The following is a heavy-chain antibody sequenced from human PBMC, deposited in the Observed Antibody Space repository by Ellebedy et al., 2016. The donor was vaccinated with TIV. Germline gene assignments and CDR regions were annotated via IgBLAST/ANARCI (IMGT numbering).Heavy chain of an antibody. CDR3: ARRGWGSGSSFDY. CDR2: IYPGDSDT. D-gene: IGHD1-26*01. J-gene: IGHJ4*02. CDR1: GYSFTSNW. Sequence: GESLKISCKGSGYSFTSNWIGWVRQMPGKGLEWMGIIYPGDSDTRYSPSFQGQVTISADKSISTAYLQWSSLKASDTAIYYCARRGWGSGSSFDYWGQGTLVTVSS. V-gene: IGHV5-51*01.